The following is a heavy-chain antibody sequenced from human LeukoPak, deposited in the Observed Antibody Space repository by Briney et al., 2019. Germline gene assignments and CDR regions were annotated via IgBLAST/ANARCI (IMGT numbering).Heavy chain of an antibody. D-gene: IGHD3-16*02. J-gene: IGHJ5*02. CDR3: ARHFTPPREYDYVWGSYRRRNNWFDP. CDR2: IYTSGST. V-gene: IGHV4-4*07. Sequence: SETLSLTCTVSGGSISSYYWSWIRQPAGKGLEWIGRIYTSGSTNYNPSLKSRVTMSVDTSKNQFSLKLSSVTAADTAVYYCARHFTPPREYDYVWGSYRRRNNWFDPWGQGTLVTVSS. CDR1: GGSISSYY.